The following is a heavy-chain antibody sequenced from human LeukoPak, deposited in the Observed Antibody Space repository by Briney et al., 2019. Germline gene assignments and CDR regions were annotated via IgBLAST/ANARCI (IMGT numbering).Heavy chain of an antibody. D-gene: IGHD5-24*01. CDR1: GLIVSSNY. V-gene: IGHV3-53*01. CDR2: IYGGGGST. Sequence: SGGSLRLSCAASGLIVSSNYMSWVRQAPEKGLEWVSVIYGGGGSTSYADSVRGRFTISRDTSKHILYLQMNSLRAEDTAVYYCARARSWPEHAFDIWGQGTMVTVSS. CDR3: ARARSWPEHAFDI. J-gene: IGHJ3*02.